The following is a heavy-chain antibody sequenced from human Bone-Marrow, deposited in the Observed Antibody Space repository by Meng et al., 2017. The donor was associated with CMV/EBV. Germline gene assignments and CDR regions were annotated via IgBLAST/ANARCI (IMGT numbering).Heavy chain of an antibody. CDR3: AKPDELLSDYYYGMDV. Sequence: GGSLRLSCAASGFTFSSYGMHWVRQAPGKGLEWVAFIRYDGSNKYYADSVKGRFTISRDNSKNTLYLQMNSLRAEDTAVYYCAKPDELLSDYYYGMDVWGQGTTATVSS. J-gene: IGHJ6*02. CDR2: IRYDGSNK. V-gene: IGHV3-30*02. D-gene: IGHD2-2*01. CDR1: GFTFSSYG.